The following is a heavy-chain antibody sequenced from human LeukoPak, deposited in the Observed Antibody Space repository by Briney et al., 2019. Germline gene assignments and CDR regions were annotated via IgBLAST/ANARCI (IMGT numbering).Heavy chain of an antibody. J-gene: IGHJ4*02. CDR2: ISGSGGST. Sequence: GGSLRLSCAASGFTFSSYAVSWVRQAPGKGLEWVSAISGSGGSTYYADSVKGRFTISRDNSKNTLYLQMNSLRAEDTAVYYCAKDLFGYDSSGYYVYWGQGTLVTVSS. CDR3: AKDLFGYDSSGYYVY. CDR1: GFTFSSYA. V-gene: IGHV3-23*01. D-gene: IGHD3-22*01.